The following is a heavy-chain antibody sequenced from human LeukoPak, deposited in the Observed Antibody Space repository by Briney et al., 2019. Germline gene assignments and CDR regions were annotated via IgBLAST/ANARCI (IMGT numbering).Heavy chain of an antibody. Sequence: GGSLRLSCAASGFTFSSYLMSWVRQAPGKGLEWVANIKQDGSEKYYVDSVKGRFTISRDNAKNSLYLQMNSLRAEDTAVYYCARDSGAGSGAIDYWGQGTLVTVSS. V-gene: IGHV3-7*01. J-gene: IGHJ4*02. CDR2: IKQDGSEK. CDR3: ARDSGAGSGAIDY. D-gene: IGHD6-19*01. CDR1: GFTFSSYL.